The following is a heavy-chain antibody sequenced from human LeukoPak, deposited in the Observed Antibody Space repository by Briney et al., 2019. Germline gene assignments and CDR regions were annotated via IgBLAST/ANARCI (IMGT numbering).Heavy chain of an antibody. J-gene: IGHJ4*02. D-gene: IGHD2-15*01. CDR2: INHSGST. Sequence: PSETLSLTCAVYGGSFSGYYWSWIRQPPGKGLEWIGEINHSGSTKYNPSLKSRVTISVDTSKNQFSLKLSSVTAADTAVYYCARNDSAAATTFDYWGQGTLVTVSS. V-gene: IGHV4-34*01. CDR3: ARNDSAAATTFDY. CDR1: GGSFSGYY.